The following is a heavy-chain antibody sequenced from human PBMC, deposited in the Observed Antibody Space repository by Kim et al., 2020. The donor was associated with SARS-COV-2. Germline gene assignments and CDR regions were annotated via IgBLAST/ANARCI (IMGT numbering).Heavy chain of an antibody. V-gene: IGHV1-24*01. J-gene: IGHJ4*02. D-gene: IGHD6-19*01. Sequence: AQKFQGRVTMTEDTSTDTAYMELSSLRSEDTAVYYCATAFAVAGTSANLGYWGQGTLVTVSS. CDR3: ATAFAVAGTSANLGY.